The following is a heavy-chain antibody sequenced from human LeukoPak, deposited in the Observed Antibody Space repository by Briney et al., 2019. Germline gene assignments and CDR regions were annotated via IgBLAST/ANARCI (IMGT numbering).Heavy chain of an antibody. V-gene: IGHV4-34*01. J-gene: IGHJ4*02. D-gene: IGHD6-6*01. CDR3: XXXXXIAARLQTIFDY. CDR1: GGSFSGYY. CDR2: INHSGST. Sequence: PSETLSLTCAVYGGSFSGYYWSWIRQPPGKGLEWIGEINHSGSTNYNPSLKSRVTISVDTSKNQFSLKLSSVTAADPAVYYCXXXXXIAARLQTIFDYWGQGTLVTVSS.